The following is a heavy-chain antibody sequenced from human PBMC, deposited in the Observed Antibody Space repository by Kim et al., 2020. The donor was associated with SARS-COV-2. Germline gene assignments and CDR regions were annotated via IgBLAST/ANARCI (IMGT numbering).Heavy chain of an antibody. Sequence: SETLSLTSTVSGGSVSSGSYFWSWIRQPPGKGLEWIGYIYYSGNTNYNPSLKSRGTMSVDTSKNQFSLKLRSVTAADTAVYYCARAPNDFWSGYPYYFDFWGQGTLVTVSS. CDR1: GGSVSSGSYF. D-gene: IGHD3-3*01. CDR3: ARAPNDFWSGYPYYFDF. V-gene: IGHV4-61*01. CDR2: IYYSGNT. J-gene: IGHJ4*02.